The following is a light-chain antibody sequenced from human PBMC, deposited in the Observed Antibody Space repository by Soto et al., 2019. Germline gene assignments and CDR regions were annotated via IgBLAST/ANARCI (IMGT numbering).Light chain of an antibody. CDR1: SSDIGGYNY. CDR3: SSYTSSSTLWG. V-gene: IGLV2-14*01. CDR2: EVN. Sequence: QSVLTQPASVSGSPGQSITISCTGTSSDIGGYNYVSWYQQHPGKAPKLMIYEVNNRPSGVSNRFSGSKSGNTASLTISGLQAEDEADYYCSSYTSSSTLWGFGGGTKLTVL. J-gene: IGLJ3*02.